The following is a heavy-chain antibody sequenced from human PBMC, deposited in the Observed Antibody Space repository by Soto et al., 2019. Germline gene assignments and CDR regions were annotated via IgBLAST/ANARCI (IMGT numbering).Heavy chain of an antibody. D-gene: IGHD6-13*01. CDR3: AILESWTNNFDY. CDR1: GFTFSSYG. CDR2: IWYDGSNK. J-gene: IGHJ4*02. Sequence: GGSLRLSCAASGFTFSSYGMHWVRQAPGKGLEWVAVIWYDGSNKYYADSVKGRFTISRDNSKNTLYLQMNSLRAEDTAVYYCAILESWTNNFDYWGQGTLVTVSS. V-gene: IGHV3-33*01.